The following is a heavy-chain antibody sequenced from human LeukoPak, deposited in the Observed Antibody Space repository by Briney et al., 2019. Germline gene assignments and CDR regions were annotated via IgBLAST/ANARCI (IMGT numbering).Heavy chain of an antibody. Sequence: GGSLRLSCAASGFAFSSYDMHWVRQASGKGLEWVSGIGAFGDTYYGVAVRGRFTISRDKAKNSLYLQMNSLGAGDTAVYYCRAVATVTSFDYWGQGTLVTVSS. J-gene: IGHJ4*02. D-gene: IGHD4-17*01. CDR2: IGAFGDT. CDR1: GFAFSSYD. CDR3: RAVATVTSFDY. V-gene: IGHV3-13*01.